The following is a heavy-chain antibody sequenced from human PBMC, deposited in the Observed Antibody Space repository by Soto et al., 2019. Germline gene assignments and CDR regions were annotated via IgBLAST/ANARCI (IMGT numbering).Heavy chain of an antibody. Sequence: AASVKVSCKASGYTFTSYGISWVRQAPGQGLEWMGWISAYNGNTNYAQKLQGRVTVTTDTSTSTAYMELRSLRSDDTAVYYCARTYYDFWSGWPAFDYWGQGTLVTVSS. D-gene: IGHD3-3*01. CDR1: GYTFTSYG. CDR2: ISAYNGNT. V-gene: IGHV1-18*01. CDR3: ARTYYDFWSGWPAFDY. J-gene: IGHJ4*02.